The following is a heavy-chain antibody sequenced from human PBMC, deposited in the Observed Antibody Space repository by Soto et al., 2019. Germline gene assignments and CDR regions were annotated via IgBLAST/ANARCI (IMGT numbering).Heavy chain of an antibody. CDR2: INPATGAA. CDR1: GYPVTAYY. V-gene: IGHV1-2*02. D-gene: IGHD3-3*01. Sequence: QLHLVQSGAVVKKPGASVTVSCSASGYPVTAYYMHWVRQAPGRGLEWMGGINPATGAAKSTQTVRGRVTTTRDTSTSTLVMELSGRTSEDPAVFYWAGGRGVGVAGSAAFDMWGQGTLVTVSS. CDR3: AGGRGVGVAGSAAFDM. J-gene: IGHJ3*02.